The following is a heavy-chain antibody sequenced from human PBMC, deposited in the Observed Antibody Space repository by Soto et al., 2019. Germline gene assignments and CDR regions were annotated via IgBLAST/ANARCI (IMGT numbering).Heavy chain of an antibody. V-gene: IGHV3-33*01. CDR1: GFTFSSYG. CDR3: ARPYSSSWSFDY. J-gene: IGHJ4*02. CDR2: IWYDGSNK. Sequence: QVQLVESGGGVVQPGRSLRLSCAASGFTFSSYGMHWVRQAPGKGLEWVAVIWYDGSNKNYADSVKGRFTISRDNSKNTLYLQMNSLRAEDTAVYYCARPYSSSWSFDYWGQGTLVTVSS. D-gene: IGHD6-13*01.